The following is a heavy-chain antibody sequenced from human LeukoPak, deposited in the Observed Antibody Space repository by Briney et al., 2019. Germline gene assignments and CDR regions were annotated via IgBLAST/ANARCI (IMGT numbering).Heavy chain of an antibody. V-gene: IGHV2-70*01. D-gene: IGHD3-22*01. J-gene: IGHJ5*02. CDR2: IDWDDDK. Sequence: SGPTLVNPTQTLTLTCTFSGFSLSTSGMCVSWIRQPPGKALEWLALIDWDDDKYYSTSLKTRLTISKDTSKNQVVLTMTNMDPVGTATYYCARTSYYYDSSGRTNWFDPWGQGTLVTVSS. CDR1: GFSLSTSGMC. CDR3: ARTSYYYDSSGRTNWFDP.